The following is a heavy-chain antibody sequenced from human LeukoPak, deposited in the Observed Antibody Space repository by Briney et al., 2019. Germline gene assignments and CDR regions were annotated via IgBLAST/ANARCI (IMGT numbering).Heavy chain of an antibody. CDR2: IYSGGST. V-gene: IGHV3-66*02. CDR1: GFTLSSNY. CDR3: AIMVIPYYFDY. Sequence: AGGSLRLSCAASGFTLSSNYMSWVRRAPGKGVEWVSVIYSGGSTYYADSVRGRFTISRDNSKNTLYLQMNSLRAEDTAVYYCAIMVIPYYFDYWGQGTLVTVSS. J-gene: IGHJ4*02. D-gene: IGHD3-16*01.